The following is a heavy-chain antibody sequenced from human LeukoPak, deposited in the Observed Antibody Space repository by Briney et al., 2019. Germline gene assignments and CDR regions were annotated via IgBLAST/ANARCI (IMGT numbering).Heavy chain of an antibody. D-gene: IGHD3/OR15-3a*01. CDR3: AKVGASDWTSWLDP. CDR2: IYYSGST. CDR1: GGSISSYY. V-gene: IGHV4-59*01. J-gene: IGHJ5*02. Sequence: SETLSLTCTVSGGSISSYYWSWIRQSPGEGLEWIGYIYYSGSTNYNPSLKSRVTISVDTSKNQFSLKLSSVTAADTAVYYCAKVGASDWTSWLDPWGQGTLVTVSS.